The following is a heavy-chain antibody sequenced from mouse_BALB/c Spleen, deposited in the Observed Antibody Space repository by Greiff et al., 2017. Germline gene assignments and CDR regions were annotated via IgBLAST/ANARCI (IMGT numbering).Heavy chain of an antibody. J-gene: IGHJ4*01. V-gene: IGHV7-3*02. D-gene: IGHD1-1*01. CDR2: IRNKANGYTT. CDR3: ARDYYGSSYCAMDY. CDR1: GFTFTDYY. Sequence: EVMLVESGGGLVQPGGSLRLSCATSGFTFTDYYMSWVRQPPGKALEWLGFIRNKANGYTTEYSASVKGRFTISRDNSQSTLYLQMNTLRAEDSATYYCARDYYGSSYCAMDYWGQGTSVTVSS.